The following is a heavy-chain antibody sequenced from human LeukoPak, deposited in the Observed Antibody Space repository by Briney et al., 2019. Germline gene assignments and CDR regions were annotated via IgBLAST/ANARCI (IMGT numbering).Heavy chain of an antibody. J-gene: IGHJ4*02. CDR3: ARAKLGELSAVDY. D-gene: IGHD3-16*02. Sequence: ASVKVSCKASGYSFTGYYIHWVRQAPGQGLEWMGRISCNSGSTKYTQKFQGTVTVTRDTSVSTAYMELSRLTSEDTVVYYCARAKLGELSAVDYWGQGTLVTVSS. CDR2: ISCNSGST. V-gene: IGHV1-2*05. CDR1: GYSFTGYY.